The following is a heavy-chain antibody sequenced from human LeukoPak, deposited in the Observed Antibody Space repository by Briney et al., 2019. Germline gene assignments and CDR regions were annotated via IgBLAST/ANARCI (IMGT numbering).Heavy chain of an antibody. Sequence: PSETLSLTCTVPGGSISSYYWSWIRQPPGKGLEWIGYIYYSGSTNYNPSLKSRVTISVDTSKNQFSLKLSSVTAADTAVYYCARRGVTMVRGVTANWFDPWGQGTLVTVSS. D-gene: IGHD3-10*01. CDR2: IYYSGST. CDR3: ARRGVTMVRGVTANWFDP. J-gene: IGHJ5*02. CDR1: GGSISSYY. V-gene: IGHV4-59*01.